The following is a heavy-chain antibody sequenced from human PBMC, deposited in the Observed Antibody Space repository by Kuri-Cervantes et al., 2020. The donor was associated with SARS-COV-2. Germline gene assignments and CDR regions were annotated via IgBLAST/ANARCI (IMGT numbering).Heavy chain of an antibody. Sequence: SETLSLTCAISGDSVSSKIAAWNWIRQSPSRGLEWLGRTYYRSKWYDDYAVSVKSRISINPDTSKNQFSLHLNSVTPEDTAVYYCARGATDISLVLVVVTGAAHYFDHWGRGTLVTVSS. CDR2: TYYRSKWYD. D-gene: IGHD2-21*02. CDR3: ARGATDISLVLVVVTGAAHYFDH. CDR1: GDSVSSKIAA. V-gene: IGHV6-1*01. J-gene: IGHJ4*02.